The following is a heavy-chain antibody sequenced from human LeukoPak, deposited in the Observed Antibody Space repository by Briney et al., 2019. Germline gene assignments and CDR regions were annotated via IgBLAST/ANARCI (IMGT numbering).Heavy chain of an antibody. J-gene: IGHJ6*02. D-gene: IGHD4-23*01. CDR2: ISGSGGST. CDR3: AKDRDYGGYYYCYGLDV. CDR1: GFTFSSYA. V-gene: IGHV3-23*01. Sequence: PGGSLRLSCSASGFTFSSYAMAWVRQAPGKGLEWVSGISGSGGSTYYADSVKGRFTISRDNSKNTLYLQMNSLRAEDTAVYYCAKDRDYGGYYYCYGLDVWGQGTTVTVSS.